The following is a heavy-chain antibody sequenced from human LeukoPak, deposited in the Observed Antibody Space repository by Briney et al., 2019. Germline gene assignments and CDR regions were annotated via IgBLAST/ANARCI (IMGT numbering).Heavy chain of an antibody. CDR2: ISTSGSS. J-gene: IGHJ4*02. D-gene: IGHD6-6*01. CDR3: ARTSVAAIRGAFDY. Sequence: NSSETLSLTCTVSGGSISSYYWSWIRQPAGKGLEWIGRISTSGSSIYSPSLRSRVTMSVDTSKNQYSLKLTSVTAADTAVYYCARTSVAAIRGAFDYWGQGTLVTVSS. V-gene: IGHV4-4*07. CDR1: GGSISSYY.